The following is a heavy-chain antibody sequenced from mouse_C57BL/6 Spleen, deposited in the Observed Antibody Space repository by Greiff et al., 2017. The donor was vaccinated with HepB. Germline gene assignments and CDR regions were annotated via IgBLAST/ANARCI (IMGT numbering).Heavy chain of an antibody. CDR1: GFNIKDYY. CDR2: IDPEDGDT. J-gene: IGHJ2*01. CDR3: TTFYGSYFDY. Sequence: EVQLQQSGAELVRPGASVKLSCTASGFNIKDYYMHWVKQRPEQGLEWIGRIDPEDGDTEYAPKFQGKATMTADTSSNPAYLQLSSLTSEDTAVYYWTTFYGSYFDYWGQGTTLTVSS. V-gene: IGHV14-1*01. D-gene: IGHD1-1*01.